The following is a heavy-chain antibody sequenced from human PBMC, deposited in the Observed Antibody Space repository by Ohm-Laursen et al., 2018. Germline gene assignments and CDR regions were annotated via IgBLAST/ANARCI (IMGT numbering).Heavy chain of an antibody. V-gene: IGHV3-7*04. J-gene: IGHJ4*02. Sequence: SLRLSCTAFGFTFSDYSMNWVRQAPGKGLEWVASIKQDGSVKYYVDSVKGRLTISRDNAKNSVYLQMNSLRVEDTAVYYCARARLADSWGQGTLVTVSS. D-gene: IGHD3-16*01. CDR1: GFTFSDYS. CDR3: ARARLADS. CDR2: IKQDGSVK.